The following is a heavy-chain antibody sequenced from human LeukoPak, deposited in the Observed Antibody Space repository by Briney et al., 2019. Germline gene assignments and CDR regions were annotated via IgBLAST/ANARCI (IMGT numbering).Heavy chain of an antibody. CDR3: ARLTGYYVIDY. Sequence: PGGSLRLSCAASGFTFRSYSMNWVRQAPGKGLEGVSSISSSSSYIYYADSVKGRFTISRDNAKNSLYLQMNSLRAEETAVYDCARLTGYYVIDYWGQGTLVTVSS. CDR1: GFTFRSYS. J-gene: IGHJ4*02. V-gene: IGHV3-21*01. D-gene: IGHD3-9*01. CDR2: ISSSSSYI.